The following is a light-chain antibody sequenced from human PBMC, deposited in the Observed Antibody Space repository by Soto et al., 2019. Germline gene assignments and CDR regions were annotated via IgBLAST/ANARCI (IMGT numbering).Light chain of an antibody. CDR3: QQYYSTPRT. V-gene: IGKV4-1*01. CDR1: QSVLFSSNNKNY. CDR2: WAS. J-gene: IGKJ2*01. Sequence: DIVMTQSPDSLAVSLGERATINCKSSQSVLFSSNNKNYLAWYQQKPGQPPKLLIYWASTRESGVPDRFSGSGSGTGFTLTISSLQAEDVAVYYCQQYYSTPRTFGQGTKLEIK.